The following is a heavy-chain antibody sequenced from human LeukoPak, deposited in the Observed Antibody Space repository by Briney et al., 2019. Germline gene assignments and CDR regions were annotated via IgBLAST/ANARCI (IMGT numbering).Heavy chain of an antibody. V-gene: IGHV5-51*01. CDR1: GYSFTSYW. Sequence: GESLKISCKGSGYSFTSYWIGWVRQMPGKGLEWMGIIYPGDSDTRYSPSFKGQVTISADKSISTAYLQWSSLKASDTAMYYCATSPTDILTGYYIEGFDYWGQGTLVTVSS. CDR2: IYPGDSDT. J-gene: IGHJ4*02. CDR3: ATSPTDILTGYYIEGFDY. D-gene: IGHD3-9*01.